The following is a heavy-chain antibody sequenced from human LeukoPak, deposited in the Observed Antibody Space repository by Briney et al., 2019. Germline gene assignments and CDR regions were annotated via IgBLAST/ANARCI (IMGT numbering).Heavy chain of an antibody. Sequence: PGGSLRLSCAASGFTFGNSWVHWDRHAPGKGLVWVSLINADGSTATYADSVKGRFTISRDNARNTLSLQMNSLTIEDTAVYYCVVVVEPPDSDGFDVWGQGTMITVSS. D-gene: IGHD1-14*01. CDR2: INADGSTA. CDR3: VVVVEPPDSDGFDV. CDR1: GFTFGNSW. J-gene: IGHJ3*01. V-gene: IGHV3-74*01.